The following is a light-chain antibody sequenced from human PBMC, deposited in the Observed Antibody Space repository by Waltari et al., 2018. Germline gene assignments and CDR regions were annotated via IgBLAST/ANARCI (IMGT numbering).Light chain of an antibody. CDR1: SSDVGGHTY. Sequence: HSALAQPAAVTGSPGQSITLACTGTSSDVGGHTYVSWYQQHPGKAPRLMIYDVNNPPSGVSNRFSGSKSGNTASLTISGLQAEDEADYYCSSFTRTNSWVFGGGTKLTVL. V-gene: IGLV2-14*03. CDR2: DVN. J-gene: IGLJ3*02. CDR3: SSFTRTNSWV.